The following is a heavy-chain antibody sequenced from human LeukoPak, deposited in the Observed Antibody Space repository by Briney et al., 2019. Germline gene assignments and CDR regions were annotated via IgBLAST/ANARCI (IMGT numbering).Heavy chain of an antibody. CDR2: IKQDGSEK. D-gene: IGHD3-9*01. Sequence: GGSLRLSCAASGFTFSSYWMSWVRQAPGKGLEWVANIKQDGSEKYYVDSVKGRFTISRDNAKNSLYLQMNSPRAEDTAVYYCARVFHYDILTGYCGPFDYWGQGTLVTVSS. CDR1: GFTFSSYW. CDR3: ARVFHYDILTGYCGPFDY. V-gene: IGHV3-7*01. J-gene: IGHJ4*02.